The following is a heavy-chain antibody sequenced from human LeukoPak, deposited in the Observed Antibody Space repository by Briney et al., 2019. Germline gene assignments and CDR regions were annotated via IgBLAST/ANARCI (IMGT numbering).Heavy chain of an antibody. CDR3: ATLSGRFNPADY. Sequence: ALVKVSCKASGFTFTSSAVQWVRQARGQRLEWIGWIVVGSGNTNYAQKFQERVTITRDMSTSTAYMELSSLRSEDTAVYYCATLSGRFNPADYWGQGTLVTVSS. CDR2: IVVGSGNT. V-gene: IGHV1-58*01. CDR1: GFTFTSSA. J-gene: IGHJ4*02. D-gene: IGHD1-26*01.